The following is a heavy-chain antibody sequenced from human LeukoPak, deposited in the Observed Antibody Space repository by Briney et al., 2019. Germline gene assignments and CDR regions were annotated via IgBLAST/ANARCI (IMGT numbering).Heavy chain of an antibody. CDR3: ARGEWDLRD. D-gene: IGHD1-26*01. V-gene: IGHV3-20*04. J-gene: IGHJ4*02. CDR2: INWNGGST. Sequence: GGSLRLSCAASGFMFADHGMTWVRHVPWKGLEWVSGINWNGGSTGYVDSVKGRFTISRDNAKNVLFLQMNNLRAEDTAFYYCARGEWDLRDWGQGTLVIVSS. CDR1: GFMFADHG.